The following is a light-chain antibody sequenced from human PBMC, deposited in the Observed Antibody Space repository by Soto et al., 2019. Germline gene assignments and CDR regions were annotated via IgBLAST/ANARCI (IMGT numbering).Light chain of an antibody. J-gene: IGLJ2*01. CDR3: ATWDGRLPGEV. CDR2: DNN. Sequence: QSVLTQSPSVSAAPGQKVTISCSGSSSNIGNNYVSWYQQLPGTAPKLLIYDNNKRPSGIPDRFSGSKSGTSGTLDITGLQTGDEADYYCATWDGRLPGEVFGGGTKVT. CDR1: SSNIGNNY. V-gene: IGLV1-51*01.